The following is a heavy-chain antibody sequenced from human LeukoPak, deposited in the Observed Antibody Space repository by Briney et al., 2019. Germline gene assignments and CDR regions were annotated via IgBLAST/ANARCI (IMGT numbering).Heavy chain of an antibody. D-gene: IGHD2-15*01. V-gene: IGHV1-2*06. J-gene: IGHJ3*02. CDR1: GYTFTGYY. CDR2: INPNSGGT. CDR3: ARDLGYCSGGSCHSYGLGAFDI. Sequence: PSVKVSCKASGYTFTGYYMHWVRQAAGPGLEWMGRINPNSGGTNYAQKFQGRVTMTRDTSISPAYMEVSRLRSDDTAVYYCARDLGYCSGGSCHSYGLGAFDIWGQGTMVTVSS.